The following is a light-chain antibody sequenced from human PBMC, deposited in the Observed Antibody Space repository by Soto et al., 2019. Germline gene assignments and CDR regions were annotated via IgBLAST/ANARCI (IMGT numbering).Light chain of an antibody. V-gene: IGLV2-8*01. CDR1: SSDVGGYNY. CDR2: EVS. Sequence: QSALTQPPSASGSPGQSVTISCTGTSSDVGGYNYVSGYQQHPGKAPKLMIYEVSKRPSGVPDRFSGSKSGNTASLTVSGLQAEDEDDYYCSSYAGSNNLVFGGGTKLTVL. CDR3: SSYAGSNNLV. J-gene: IGLJ3*02.